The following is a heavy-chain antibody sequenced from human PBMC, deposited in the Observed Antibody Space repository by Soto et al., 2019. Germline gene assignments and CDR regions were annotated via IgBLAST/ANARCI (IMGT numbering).Heavy chain of an antibody. J-gene: IGHJ4*02. CDR3: ARVGSHGAAAGY. D-gene: IGHD6-13*01. CDR1: GYTFTSYA. CDR2: INAGNGNT. V-gene: IGHV1-3*01. Sequence: ASVKVSCKASGYTFTSYAMHWVRQAPGQRLEWMGWINAGNGNTKYSQKFQGRVTITRDTSASTAYMGLRSLRSDDTAVYYCARVGSHGAAAGYWGQGTLVTVSS.